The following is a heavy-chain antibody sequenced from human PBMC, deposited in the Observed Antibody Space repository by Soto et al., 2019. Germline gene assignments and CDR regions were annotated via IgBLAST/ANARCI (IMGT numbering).Heavy chain of an antibody. J-gene: IGHJ4*02. Sequence: SVKVSCKASGGTFSSYAISWVRQAPGQGLEWMGGIIPIFGTANYAQKFQGRVTITADESTSTAYMELSSLRSEDTAVYYCARAPYCGGDCYTGNFDYWGQGTLVTVSS. CDR3: ARAPYCGGDCYTGNFDY. V-gene: IGHV1-69*13. CDR1: GGTFSSYA. D-gene: IGHD2-21*01. CDR2: IIPIFGTA.